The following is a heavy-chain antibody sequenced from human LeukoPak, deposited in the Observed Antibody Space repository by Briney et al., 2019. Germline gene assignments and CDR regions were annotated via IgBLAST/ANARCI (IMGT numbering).Heavy chain of an antibody. J-gene: IGHJ4*02. Sequence: PSETLSLTCAVYGGSFSGYYWSWIRQPPGKGLEWIGEINHSGSTNYNPSLKSRVTISVGTSKNQFSLKLSSVTAADTAVYYCARYTRFLEWFSDYWGQGTLVTVSS. D-gene: IGHD3-3*01. CDR1: GGSFSGYY. V-gene: IGHV4-34*01. CDR3: ARYTRFLEWFSDY. CDR2: INHSGST.